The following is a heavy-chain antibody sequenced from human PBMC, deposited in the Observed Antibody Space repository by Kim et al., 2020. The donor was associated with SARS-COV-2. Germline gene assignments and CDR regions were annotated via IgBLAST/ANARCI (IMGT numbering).Heavy chain of an antibody. CDR1: GYRFSIYG. CDR3: ATTQYDRGGFPEYYFEK. J-gene: IGHJ4*02. Sequence: ASVKVSCKASGYRFSIYGISWMRQAPGQGLQWIGWISTQNGNTRYRDKLERRISLTTDTSATTAYMELRSLRSDDTAVYYCATTQYDRGGFPEYYFEKWGQETLITVSS. V-gene: IGHV1-18*01. CDR2: ISTQNGNT. D-gene: IGHD3-22*01.